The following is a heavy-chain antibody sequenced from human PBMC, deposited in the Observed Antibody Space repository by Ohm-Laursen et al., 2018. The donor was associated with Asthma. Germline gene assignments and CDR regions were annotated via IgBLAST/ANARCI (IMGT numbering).Heavy chain of an antibody. J-gene: IGHJ1*01. Sequence: SLRLSCAASGFTLSPYDMNWVRQAPGKGLEWVSSISGSRSNTYYSDSVKGRFTISRDNARNSVYLQMNSLRAEDTALYYCARIGPEWELPGREYSLHHWGEGTLVTVSS. CDR2: ISGSRSNT. V-gene: IGHV3-21*01. D-gene: IGHD1-26*01. CDR1: GFTLSPYD. CDR3: ARIGPEWELPGREYSLHH.